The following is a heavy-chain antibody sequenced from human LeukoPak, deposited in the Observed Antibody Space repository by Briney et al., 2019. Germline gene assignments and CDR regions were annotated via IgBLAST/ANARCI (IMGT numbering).Heavy chain of an antibody. Sequence: KSSETLSLTCTVSGASISSSPYYWGWIRQPPGKGLEWIGSIYYSGSTYYNPSLKSRVTISVDTSKNQFSLKLSSVTAADTALYYCARRGAGSGWYYFDYWGQGTLVTVSS. CDR1: GASISSSPYY. CDR3: ARRGAGSGWYYFDY. V-gene: IGHV4-39*01. D-gene: IGHD6-19*01. J-gene: IGHJ4*02. CDR2: IYYSGST.